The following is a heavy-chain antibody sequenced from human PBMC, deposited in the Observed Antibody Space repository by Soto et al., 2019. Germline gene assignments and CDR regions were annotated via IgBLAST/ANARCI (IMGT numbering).Heavy chain of an antibody. CDR3: AKGGLEETPHLSFWSGYSGGRDYYYYGMDV. V-gene: IGHV3-23*01. D-gene: IGHD3-3*01. Sequence: GGSLRLSCAASGFTFSSYAMSWVRQAPGKGLEWVSAISGSGGSTYYADSVKGRFTISRDNSKNTLYLQMNSLRAEDTAVYYWAKGGLEETPHLSFWSGYSGGRDYYYYGMDVWGQGTTVTVSS. CDR2: ISGSGGST. CDR1: GFTFSSYA. J-gene: IGHJ6*02.